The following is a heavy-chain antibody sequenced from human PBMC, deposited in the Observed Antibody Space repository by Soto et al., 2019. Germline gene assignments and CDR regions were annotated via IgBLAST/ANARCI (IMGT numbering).Heavy chain of an antibody. Sequence: GGSLRLSCAASEFTFNSYAMNWVRQAPGKGLEWVSAISRSGGSTYYAESVKGRFTISRDNSKNTLYLLMNSLRAEDTAVYYCAKDDARPDSAFDSWGQGTMVTVSS. J-gene: IGHJ3*02. CDR1: EFTFNSYA. CDR2: ISRSGGST. D-gene: IGHD3-22*01. CDR3: AKDDARPDSAFDS. V-gene: IGHV3-23*01.